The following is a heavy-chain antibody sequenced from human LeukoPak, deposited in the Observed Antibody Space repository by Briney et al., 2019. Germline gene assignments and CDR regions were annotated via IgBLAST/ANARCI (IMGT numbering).Heavy chain of an antibody. V-gene: IGHV3-69-1*01. CDR3: ARGFWSGPSGWGVAFDM. CDR1: GFTFSAHS. Sequence: TGGSLRLSCAGSGFTFSAHSMNWVRQAPGRPPEWLSYISSTGSVNYAPSVKGRFAISRDTAKNSLFLQMSGLRGEDTAVYYCARGFWSGPSGWGVAFDMWGQGTMDTVSS. D-gene: IGHD3-3*01. CDR2: ISSTGSV. J-gene: IGHJ3*02.